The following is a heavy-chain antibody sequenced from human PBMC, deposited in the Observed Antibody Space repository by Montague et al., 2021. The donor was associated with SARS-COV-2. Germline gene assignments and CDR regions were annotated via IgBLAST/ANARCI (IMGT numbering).Heavy chain of an antibody. J-gene: IGHJ5*01. V-gene: IGHV3-23*01. CDR1: GFTFSTFA. D-gene: IGHD3-10*01. CDR2: LRGGGASA. Sequence: SLRLSCAASGFTFSTFAMSWVRQAPVQGLEWVSSLRGGGASAYYXDSVTGRFTISRDNSKNTLYLQMNSLRAEDTAVYYCAETVRGGITDWFDLWGQGTMVTVSS. CDR3: AETVRGGITDWFDL.